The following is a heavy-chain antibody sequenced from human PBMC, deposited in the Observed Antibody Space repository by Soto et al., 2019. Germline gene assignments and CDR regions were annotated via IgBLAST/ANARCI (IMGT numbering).Heavy chain of an antibody. D-gene: IGHD6-6*01. CDR1: GFTFSSYA. V-gene: IGHV3-30-3*01. CDR3: AREFYSSSTTCVDS. CDR2: MSYDGSDK. J-gene: IGHJ4*02. Sequence: GGSLRLSCAASGFTFSSYAMHWVRQAPGKGLEWVAVMSYDGSDKYYADSVKGRFTISRDNSKNTLYLQMDSLRAEDTAVYYWAREFYSSSTTCVDSWGQGTLVTVSS.